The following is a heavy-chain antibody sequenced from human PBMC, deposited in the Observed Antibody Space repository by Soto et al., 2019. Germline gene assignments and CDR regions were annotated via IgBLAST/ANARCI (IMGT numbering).Heavy chain of an antibody. J-gene: IGHJ6*02. CDR1: GFTFTNSA. V-gene: IGHV1-58*01. Sequence: ASVKVSCKASGFTFTNSAVQWVRQARGQRLEWIGWIVVGSGNTIYAQNFQERVTITRDMSTSTAYMELSSLRSEDTAVYYCAAAHKGYYYGMDVWGQGTTVTVS. CDR3: AAAHKGYYYGMDV. CDR2: IVVGSGNT.